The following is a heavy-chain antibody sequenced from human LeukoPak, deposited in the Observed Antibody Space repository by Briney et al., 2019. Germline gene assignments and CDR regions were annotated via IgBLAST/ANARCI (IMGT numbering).Heavy chain of an antibody. CDR1: GFTFSSYG. V-gene: IGHV3-33*01. D-gene: IGHD1-7*01. J-gene: IGHJ4*02. Sequence: GWALRVSCAASGFTFSSYGMHWLRQAPRTGLEWVAVIWYDGSNKYYADSAKGRYTISRDNSKNTLHLQMNSLRVEDTAVYYCARDPGIELSALYWGQGTLVTVSS. CDR2: IWYDGSNK. CDR3: ARDPGIELSALY.